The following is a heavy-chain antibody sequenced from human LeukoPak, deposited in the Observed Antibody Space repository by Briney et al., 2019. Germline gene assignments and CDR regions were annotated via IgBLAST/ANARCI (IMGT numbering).Heavy chain of an antibody. D-gene: IGHD3-10*01. CDR3: AKAGGWFGELLQTSADNWFDP. CDR2: ISGSGGST. Sequence: GGSLRPSCAASGFTFSNYAMSWVRQAPGKGLEWVSVISGSGGSTYYADSVKGRFTISRDNPKNTLYLQMNSLRAEDTAVYYCAKAGGWFGELLQTSADNWFDPWGQGTLVTVSS. J-gene: IGHJ5*02. CDR1: GFTFSNYA. V-gene: IGHV3-23*01.